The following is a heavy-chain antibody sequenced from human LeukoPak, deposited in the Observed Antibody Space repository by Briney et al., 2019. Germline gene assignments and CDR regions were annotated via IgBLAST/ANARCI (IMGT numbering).Heavy chain of an antibody. CDR3: ARTIYCSSTSCYPGDAFDI. D-gene: IGHD2-2*01. J-gene: IGHJ3*02. Sequence: EPSETLSLTCAVSGGSISSSNWWSWVRQPPGQGLAWIGEIYHSGRTNYNPSLKSRVTISVDKSKNQFSLKLSSVTAADTAVYYCARTIYCSSTSCYPGDAFDIWGQGTMVTVSS. V-gene: IGHV4-4*02. CDR1: GGSISSSNW. CDR2: IYHSGRT.